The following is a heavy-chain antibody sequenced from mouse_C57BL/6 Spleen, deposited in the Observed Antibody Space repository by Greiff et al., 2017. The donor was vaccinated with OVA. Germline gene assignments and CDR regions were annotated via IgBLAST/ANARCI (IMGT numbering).Heavy chain of an antibody. D-gene: IGHD2-4*01. CDR2: ISYSGST. CDR1: GYSITSGYD. Sequence: EVQLQQSGPGMVKPSQSLSLTCTVTGYSITSGYDWHWIRHFPGNKLEWMGYISYSGSTNYNPSLKSRISITHDTSKNHFFLKLNSVTTEDTATYYCARVGLRRGFDYWGQGTTLTVSS. CDR3: ARVGLRRGFDY. J-gene: IGHJ2*01. V-gene: IGHV3-1*01.